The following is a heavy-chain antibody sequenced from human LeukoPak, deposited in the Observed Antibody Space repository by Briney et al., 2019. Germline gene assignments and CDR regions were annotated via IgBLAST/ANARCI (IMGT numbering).Heavy chain of an antibody. D-gene: IGHD1-26*01. Sequence: ASVKVSCKASGYTFTGYYMHWVRQAPGQGLEWMGWISPNGGGTNYAQKFQGRVTMTRDTSISTAYMELSRLRSDDTAVYYCARDPYSGSYADYWGQGTLVTVSS. J-gene: IGHJ4*02. CDR2: ISPNGGGT. CDR1: GYTFTGYY. V-gene: IGHV1-2*02. CDR3: ARDPYSGSYADY.